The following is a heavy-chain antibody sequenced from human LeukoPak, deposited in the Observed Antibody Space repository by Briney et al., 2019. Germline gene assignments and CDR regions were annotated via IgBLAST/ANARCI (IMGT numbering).Heavy chain of an antibody. D-gene: IGHD1-26*01. CDR1: GGTFSSYA. J-gene: IGHJ4*02. V-gene: IGHV1-69*05. CDR3: ARTIVGAYTGAYYFDY. Sequence: SVKVSCKASGGTFSSYAISWVRQAPGQGLEWMGGIIPIFGTANYAQKFQGRVTITTDESTSTAYMELSSLRSEDTAVYYCARTIVGAYTGAYYFDYWGQGTLVTVSS. CDR2: IIPIFGTA.